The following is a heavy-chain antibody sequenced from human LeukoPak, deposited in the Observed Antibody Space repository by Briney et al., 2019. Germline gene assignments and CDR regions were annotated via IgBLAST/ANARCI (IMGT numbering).Heavy chain of an antibody. D-gene: IGHD6-6*01. CDR3: ARKISSSSGYYMDV. V-gene: IGHV3-7*01. Sequence: PGGSLRLSCAASGFTFSSYWMSWVRQAPGKGLEWVANIKQDGSEKYYVDSVKGRFTISRDNAKNSLYLQMNSLRAEDTAVYYCARKISSSSGYYMDVWGKGTTVTVSS. CDR2: IKQDGSEK. CDR1: GFTFSSYW. J-gene: IGHJ6*03.